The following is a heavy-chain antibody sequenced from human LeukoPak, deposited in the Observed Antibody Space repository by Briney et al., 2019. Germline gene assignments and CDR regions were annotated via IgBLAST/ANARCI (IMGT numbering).Heavy chain of an antibody. D-gene: IGHD3-22*01. CDR1: GFDFYAYE. Sequence: PGGSLRLSCAASGFDFYAYEMNWVRQAPGKGLEWVAYFAGSDTTTYCADSVKGRFTISRDNAKNSLYLQMNSLRAEDTALYYCTTLGYHLDSWGQGTLVTVSS. CDR3: TTLGYHLDS. J-gene: IGHJ4*02. CDR2: FAGSDTTT. V-gene: IGHV3-48*03.